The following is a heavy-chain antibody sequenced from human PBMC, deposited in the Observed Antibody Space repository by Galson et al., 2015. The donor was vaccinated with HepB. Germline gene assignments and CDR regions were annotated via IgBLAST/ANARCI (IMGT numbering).Heavy chain of an antibody. CDR2: ISYDGSNK. J-gene: IGHJ3*02. Sequence: SLRLSCAASGFTFSSYAMHWVRQAPGKGLEWVAVISYDGSNKYYADSVKGRFTISRDNSKNTLYLQMNSLRAEDTAVYYCARDGSDSSGYYVPDAFDIWGQGTMVTVSS. CDR3: ARDGSDSSGYYVPDAFDI. CDR1: GFTFSSYA. D-gene: IGHD3-22*01. V-gene: IGHV3-30-3*01.